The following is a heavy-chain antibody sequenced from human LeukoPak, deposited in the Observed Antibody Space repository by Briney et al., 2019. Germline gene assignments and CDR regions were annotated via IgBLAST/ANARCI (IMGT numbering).Heavy chain of an antibody. Sequence: GGSLRLSCAASGFTFSNCWMSWVRQAPGKGLEWVANIKQDGSEKYYVDSVKGRFTISRDNAKNSLYLQMNSLRAEDTAVYYCAREKLERPYFDYWGQGTLVTVSS. J-gene: IGHJ4*02. CDR2: IKQDGSEK. D-gene: IGHD1-1*01. V-gene: IGHV3-7*01. CDR3: AREKLERPYFDY. CDR1: GFTFSNCW.